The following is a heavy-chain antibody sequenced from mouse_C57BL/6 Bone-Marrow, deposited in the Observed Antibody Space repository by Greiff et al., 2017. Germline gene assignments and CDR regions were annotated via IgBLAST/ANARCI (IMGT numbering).Heavy chain of an antibody. D-gene: IGHD2-3*01. V-gene: IGHV5-17*01. J-gene: IGHJ4*01. CDR1: GFTFSDYG. CDR3: ARRADGYYRDYAMDY. CDR2: ISSGSSTI. Sequence: DVQLQESGGGLVKPGGSLKLSCAASGFTFSDYGMHWVRQAPEKGLEWVAYISSGSSTIYYADTVKGRFTISRDNAKNTLFLQMTSLRSEDTAMYYCARRADGYYRDYAMDYWGQGTSVTVSS.